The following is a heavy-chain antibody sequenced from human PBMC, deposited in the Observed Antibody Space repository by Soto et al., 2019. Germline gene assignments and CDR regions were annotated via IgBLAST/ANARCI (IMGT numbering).Heavy chain of an antibody. CDR3: ARLGGDIVVVVAALKPYYYYYGMDV. J-gene: IGHJ6*02. V-gene: IGHV1-18*04. Sequence: AASVKVSCKASGYTFTSYGISWVRQAPGQGLEWMGWISAYNGNTNYAQKLQGRVTMTTDTSTSTAYMELRSLRSDDTAVYYCARLGGDIVVVVAALKPYYYYYGMDVWGQGTTVTVSS. CDR2: ISAYNGNT. D-gene: IGHD2-15*01. CDR1: GYTFTSYG.